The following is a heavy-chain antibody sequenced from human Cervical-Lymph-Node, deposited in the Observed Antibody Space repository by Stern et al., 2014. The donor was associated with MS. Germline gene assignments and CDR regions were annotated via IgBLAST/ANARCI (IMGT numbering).Heavy chain of an antibody. V-gene: IGHV3-49*05. CDR3: SRVRQSGSYYYHFGMDV. D-gene: IGHD1-26*01. J-gene: IGHJ6*02. CDR1: GFTFGDYD. CDR2: ISATPYAGTT. Sequence: EVQLVQSGGGLVKPGRSLRLSCTTSGFTFGDYDLSWIRQAPGQGLEWVGFISATPYAGTTEYAASVKGRFTISRDNSGGIAYLQMNSLKMEDTAVYFCSRVRQSGSYYYHFGMDVWGQGTTVIVSS.